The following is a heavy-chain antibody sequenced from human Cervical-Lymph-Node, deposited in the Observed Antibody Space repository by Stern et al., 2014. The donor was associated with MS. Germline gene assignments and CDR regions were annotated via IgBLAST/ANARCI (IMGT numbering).Heavy chain of an antibody. CDR3: AHRRESRLVD. Sequence: SGPTLVKPTQTLTLTCTFSGFSLSTSGVGVSWLRQPPGKALEWLAVIYWDGDKRYSPSLKSRLTITKDTLEDQVVLTMTNMDPVDTATYYCAHRRESRLVDWGQGTLVTVSS. CDR2: IYWDGDK. J-gene: IGHJ4*02. V-gene: IGHV2-5*02. D-gene: IGHD6-6*01. CDR1: GFSLSTSGVG.